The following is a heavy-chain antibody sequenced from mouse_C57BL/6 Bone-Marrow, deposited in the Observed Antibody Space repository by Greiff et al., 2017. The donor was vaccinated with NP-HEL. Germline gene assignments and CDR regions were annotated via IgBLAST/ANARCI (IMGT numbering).Heavy chain of an antibody. CDR2: ILPGSGST. J-gene: IGHJ4*01. D-gene: IGHD1-1*01. CDR3: ARWAYYGSSYDYAMDD. V-gene: IGHV1-9*01. CDR1: GYTFTGYW. Sequence: VQLQQSGAELMKPGASVKLSCKATGYTFTGYWIEWVKQRPGHGLEWIGEILPGSGSTNYNEKFKGKATFTADTSSNTAYMQLSSLTTEDAAIYYCARWAYYGSSYDYAMDDWGQGTSVTVSS.